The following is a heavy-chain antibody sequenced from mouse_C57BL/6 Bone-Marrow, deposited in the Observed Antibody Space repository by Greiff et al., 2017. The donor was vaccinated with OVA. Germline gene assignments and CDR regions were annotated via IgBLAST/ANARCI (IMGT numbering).Heavy chain of an antibody. CDR3: ASYYGNYVRLAWFAY. CDR1: GYSITSDY. D-gene: IGHD2-10*01. Sequence: VQLQQSGPGLAKPSQTLSLTCSVTGYSITSDYWNWIRKFPGNKLEYMGYISYSGSTYYNPSLKSRISITRDTSKNQYYLQLNSVTTEDTATYYCASYYGNYVRLAWFAYWGQGTLVTVSA. CDR2: ISYSGST. J-gene: IGHJ3*01. V-gene: IGHV3-8*01.